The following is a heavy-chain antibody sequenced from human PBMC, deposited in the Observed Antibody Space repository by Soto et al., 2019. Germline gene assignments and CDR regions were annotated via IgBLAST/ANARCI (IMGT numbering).Heavy chain of an antibody. D-gene: IGHD5-12*01. CDR3: AREGRYSGSDYLDY. CDR2: ISSSSSTI. J-gene: IGHJ4*02. CDR1: GFTFSSYS. V-gene: IGHV3-48*02. Sequence: GGSLRLSCGASGFTFSSYSMNWVRQAPGKGLEWISYISSSSSTIFYADSVKGRFTISRDNDNNSLYLQMNNLRDEDTAVYFCAREGRYSGSDYLDYWGQGTLVTVSS.